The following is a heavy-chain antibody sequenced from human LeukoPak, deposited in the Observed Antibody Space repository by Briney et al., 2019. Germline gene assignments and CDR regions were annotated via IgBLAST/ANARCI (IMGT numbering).Heavy chain of an antibody. CDR2: INPNSGGT. D-gene: IGHD3-10*01. CDR3: ARIRSPVSYFDY. Sequence: ASVEVSCKASGYTFTRYYMHWVRQAPGQGLEWMGWINPNSGGTNYAQKFQGWVTMTRDTSISTAYMELSRLRSDDTAVYYCARIRSPVSYFDYWGQGTLVTVSS. CDR1: GYTFTRYY. J-gene: IGHJ4*02. V-gene: IGHV1-2*04.